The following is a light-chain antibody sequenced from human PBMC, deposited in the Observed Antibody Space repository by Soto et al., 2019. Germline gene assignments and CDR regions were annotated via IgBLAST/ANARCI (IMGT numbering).Light chain of an antibody. V-gene: IGKV1-8*01. J-gene: IGKJ4*01. CDR2: AAS. Sequence: AIGLTQSPSSLSASTGDRATITCRASQGISSYLAWYQQKPGKAPKLLIYAASTLHSGAPSRFSGSGSGTDFTLTISCLQSEDFATYYCQQYYRYPRTFGRGTKVEIK. CDR1: QGISSY. CDR3: QQYYRYPRT.